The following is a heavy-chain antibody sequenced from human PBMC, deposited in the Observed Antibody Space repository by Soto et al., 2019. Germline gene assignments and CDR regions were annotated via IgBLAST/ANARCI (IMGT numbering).Heavy chain of an antibody. Sequence: QVQLQESGPGLVKPSETLSLSCTVSGDSISTYYWSWIRQPPGKGLEWIGYIYYSGSTNYNPSLKSRVTMSVDTSKSQFSLRLSSVTAADTAVYYCARGAVTRWFNYWGQGTQVTVSS. CDR1: GDSISTYY. CDR3: ARGAVTRWFNY. CDR2: IYYSGST. D-gene: IGHD3-16*01. V-gene: IGHV4-59*01. J-gene: IGHJ4*02.